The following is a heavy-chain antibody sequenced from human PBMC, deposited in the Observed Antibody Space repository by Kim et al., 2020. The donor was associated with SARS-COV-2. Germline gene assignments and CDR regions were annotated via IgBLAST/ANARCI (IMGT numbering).Heavy chain of an antibody. Sequence: GGSLRLSCAASGFTFSSYEMNWVRQAPGKGLEWVAVITSDGSTIYYADSVKGRFTISRDNAKNTLYLQMNSLRIEDTAVYYCAKSFSGNYFGMDYWGQGTTVTVSS. J-gene: IGHJ6*02. V-gene: IGHV3-30*18. CDR2: ITSDGSTI. D-gene: IGHD1-26*01. CDR3: AKSFSGNYFGMDY. CDR1: GFTFSSYE.